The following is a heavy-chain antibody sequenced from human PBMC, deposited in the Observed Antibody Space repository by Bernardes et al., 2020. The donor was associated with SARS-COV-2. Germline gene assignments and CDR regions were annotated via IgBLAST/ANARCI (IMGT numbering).Heavy chain of an antibody. Sequence: GGSMRPSCAASGFTVSSYSMNCVRQAPAKGLEWVSSISSSSSYIYYADAVKGRFTISRDNAKNSPYLQMNSLRAEDTAVYYCARAHYCSSTSCYTTYYYYYYMDVWGKGTTVTVSS. D-gene: IGHD2-2*02. CDR2: ISSSSSYI. CDR3: ARAHYCSSTSCYTTYYYYYYMDV. V-gene: IGHV3-21*01. CDR1: GFTVSSYS. J-gene: IGHJ6*03.